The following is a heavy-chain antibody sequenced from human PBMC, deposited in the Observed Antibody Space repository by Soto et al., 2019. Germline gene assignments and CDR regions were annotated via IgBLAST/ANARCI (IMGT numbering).Heavy chain of an antibody. CDR2: ISGSGGST. Sequence: QPGGSLRLSCAASGFTFSSYAMSWVRQAPGKGLEWVSAISGSGGSTYYADSVKGRFTISRDNSKNTLYLQMNSLRAEDTAVYYCAQPPYYDILTGYSVRDYWGQGTLVTVSS. CDR1: GFTFSSYA. D-gene: IGHD3-9*01. J-gene: IGHJ4*02. V-gene: IGHV3-23*01. CDR3: AQPPYYDILTGYSVRDY.